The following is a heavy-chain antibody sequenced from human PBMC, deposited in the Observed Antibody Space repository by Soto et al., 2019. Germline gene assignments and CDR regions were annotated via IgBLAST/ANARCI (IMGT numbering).Heavy chain of an antibody. CDR1: GFTFSSYG. V-gene: IGHV3-30*18. D-gene: IGHD3-9*01. J-gene: IGHJ6*03. CDR2: ISYDGSNK. CDR3: AKGMAYYDILTGSYYYYYMDV. Sequence: GGSLRLSCAASGFTFSSYGMHWVRQAPGKGLEWVAVISYDGSNKYYADSVKGRFTISRDNSKNTLYLQMNSLRAEDTAVYYCAKGMAYYDILTGSYYYYYMDVWGKGTTVTVSS.